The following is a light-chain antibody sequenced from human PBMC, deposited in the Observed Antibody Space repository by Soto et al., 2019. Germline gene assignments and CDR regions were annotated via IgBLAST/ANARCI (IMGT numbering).Light chain of an antibody. CDR1: QTISSW. Sequence: DIPLNHTPATLWLTLHYIGNNTFRASQTISSWLAWYQQKPGKAPKLLIYAASSLQSGVPSRISGSGSGTEFTLTISSLQPEDFATYYCQQVNVYPSNFGGGSKVDIK. CDR2: AAS. CDR3: QQVNVYPSN. J-gene: IGKJ4*01. V-gene: IGKV1-12*02.